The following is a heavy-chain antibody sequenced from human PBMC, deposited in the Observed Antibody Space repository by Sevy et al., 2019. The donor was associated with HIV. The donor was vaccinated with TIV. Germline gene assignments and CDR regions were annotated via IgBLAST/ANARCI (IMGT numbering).Heavy chain of an antibody. D-gene: IGHD2-2*01. V-gene: IGHV4-30-4*01. J-gene: IGHJ5*02. CDR3: ARYCISTSPHNWFDP. Sequence: SETLSLTCTVSGGSISSGDYYWTWIRQSPGKGLKWIGYIYYSGTTYYNPSLKSRVTISVDTSKNQFSLRLSSVTAADTAVHYCARYCISTSPHNWFDPWGQGTLVTVSS. CDR2: IYYSGTT. CDR1: GGSISSGDYY.